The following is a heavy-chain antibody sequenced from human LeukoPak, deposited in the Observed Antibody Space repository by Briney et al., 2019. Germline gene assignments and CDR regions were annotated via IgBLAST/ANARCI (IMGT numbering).Heavy chain of an antibody. CDR2: ISSDSRMI. D-gene: IGHD5-18*01. CDR3: ARDRDTSMVKGY. Sequence: GGSLRLSCAASGFTVSSNYMSWVRQAPGKGLEWVSYISSDSRMIYYADSVKGRFSISRDNAKNTLYLHMNSLRDEDTAVYYCARDRDTSMVKGYWGQGTLVTVSS. J-gene: IGHJ4*02. V-gene: IGHV3-48*02. CDR1: GFTVSSNY.